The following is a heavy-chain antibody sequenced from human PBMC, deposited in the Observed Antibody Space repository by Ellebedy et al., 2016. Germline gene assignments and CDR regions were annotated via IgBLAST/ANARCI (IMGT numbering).Heavy chain of an antibody. CDR1: GFTFSSYA. Sequence: GESLKISCAASGFTFSSYAMSWVRQAPGKGLEWVSFISGNGGSADYADPMKGRFAITSDNSKNPLYLQMNSLRAEDTAVYYCAQESYYDSRGYQRNWGQGTLVTVSS. CDR3: AQESYYDSRGYQRN. J-gene: IGHJ4*02. D-gene: IGHD3-22*01. V-gene: IGHV3-23*01. CDR2: ISGNGGSA.